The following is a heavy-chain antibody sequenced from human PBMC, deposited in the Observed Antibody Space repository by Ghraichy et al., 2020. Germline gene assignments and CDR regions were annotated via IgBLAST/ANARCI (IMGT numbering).Heavy chain of an antibody. J-gene: IGHJ3*02. CDR1: GGSISSYY. D-gene: IGHD1-26*01. CDR2: IYTSGST. V-gene: IGHV4-4*09. CDR3: ARHVRMGDAFDI. Sequence: SETLSLTCTVSGGSISSYYWSWIRQPPGKGLEWIGYIYTSGSTNYNPSLKSRVTISVDTSKNQFSLKLSSVTAADTAVYYCARHVRMGDAFDIWGQGTMVTVSS.